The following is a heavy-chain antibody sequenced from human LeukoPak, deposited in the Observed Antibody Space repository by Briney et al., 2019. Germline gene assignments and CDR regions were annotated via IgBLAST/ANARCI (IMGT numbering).Heavy chain of an antibody. Sequence: SETLSLTCTVSGGSISSSSYYWGWIRQPPGKGLEWIGSIYYSGSTYYNPSLKSRVTISVDTSKNQFSLKLSSVTAADTAVYYCARFASYSSSWYYFDYWGQGTLVTVSS. D-gene: IGHD6-13*01. J-gene: IGHJ4*02. V-gene: IGHV4-39*01. CDR2: IYYSGST. CDR1: GGSISSSSYY. CDR3: ARFASYSSSWYYFDY.